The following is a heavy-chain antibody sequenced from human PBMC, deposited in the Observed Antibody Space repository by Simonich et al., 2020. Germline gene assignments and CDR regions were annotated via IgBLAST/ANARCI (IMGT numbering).Heavy chain of an antibody. D-gene: IGHD1-1*01. V-gene: IGHV3-53*01. Sequence: EVQLVESGGGLIQPGGSLRLSFAASGFTVSCNYMSWVRQAPGKGQEGVSVSYSGGSTYNADSVKGRFTISRDNSKNTRYLQINSLRAEDTAVYYCARWTATGYYFDYWGQGTLVTVSS. J-gene: IGHJ4*02. CDR1: GFTVSCNY. CDR3: ARWTATGYYFDY. CDR2: SYSGGST.